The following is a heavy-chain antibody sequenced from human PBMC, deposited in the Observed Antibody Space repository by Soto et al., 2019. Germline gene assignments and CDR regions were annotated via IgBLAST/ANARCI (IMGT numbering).Heavy chain of an antibody. J-gene: IGHJ4*02. Sequence: SETLSLTCTVSGGSISSYYWSWIRQPPGKGLEWIGYIYYSGSTNYNPSLKSRVTISVDTSKNQFSLKLSSVTAAVTAVYYCARGRYSYGYRYFDYWGQGTLVTVS. CDR3: ARGRYSYGYRYFDY. CDR1: GGSISSYY. D-gene: IGHD5-18*01. V-gene: IGHV4-59*12. CDR2: IYYSGST.